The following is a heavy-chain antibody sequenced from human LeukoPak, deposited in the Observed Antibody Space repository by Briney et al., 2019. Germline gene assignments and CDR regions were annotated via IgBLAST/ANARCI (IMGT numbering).Heavy chain of an antibody. CDR3: ARGGGYCSSTSCAKRGYWFDP. J-gene: IGHJ5*02. CDR2: ISAYNGNT. CDR1: GYTFTSYG. D-gene: IGHD2-2*01. V-gene: IGHV1-18*01. Sequence: ASVKVSCKASGYTFTSYGISWVRQASGQGLEWMGWISAYNGNTNYAQKLQGRVTMTTDTSTSTAYMELRSLRSDDTAVYYCARGGGYCSSTSCAKRGYWFDPWGQRTLVTVSS.